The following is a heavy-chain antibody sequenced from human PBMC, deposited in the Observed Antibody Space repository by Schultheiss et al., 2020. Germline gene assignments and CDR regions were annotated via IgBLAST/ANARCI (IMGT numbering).Heavy chain of an antibody. CDR2: ISGSGGST. CDR3: AKTYYDYVWGSYRFRYFDY. D-gene: IGHD3-16*02. Sequence: GGSLRLSCAASGFTFSSYGMHWVRQAPGKGLEWVSAISGSGGSTYYADSVKGRFTISRDNSKNTLYLQMNSLRAEDTAVYYCAKTYYDYVWGSYRFRYFDYWGQGTLVTVSS. J-gene: IGHJ4*02. CDR1: GFTFSSYG. V-gene: IGHV3-23*01.